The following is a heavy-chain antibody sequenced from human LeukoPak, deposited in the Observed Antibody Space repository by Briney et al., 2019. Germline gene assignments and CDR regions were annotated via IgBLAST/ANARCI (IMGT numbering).Heavy chain of an antibody. V-gene: IGHV3-21*01. CDR3: ARPSGGSYHDAFDI. J-gene: IGHJ3*02. D-gene: IGHD1-26*01. CDR2: ISSSSSYI. CDR1: GFTFSSYS. Sequence: PGGSLRLSCAASGFTFSSYSMNWVRQAPGKGLEWVSSISSSSSYIYYADSVKGRFTISRDNAKNSLYLQMNSLRAEDTAVYYCARPSGGSYHDAFDIWGQGTMVTVSS.